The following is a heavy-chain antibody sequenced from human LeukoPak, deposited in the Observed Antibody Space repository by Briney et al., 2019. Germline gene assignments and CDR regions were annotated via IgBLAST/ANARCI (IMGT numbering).Heavy chain of an antibody. CDR1: GFTFSDYS. CDR2: ISTGGDTI. V-gene: IGHV3-48*01. CDR3: ARGPPLFAP. Sequence: GGSLRPSCVVSGFTFSDYSMNWVRQPPGKGLEWISYISTGGDTIYYADSVRGRFTISSDNAKKSLYLQMNSLRAEDTAVYYCARGPPLFAPWGQGTLVTVSS. J-gene: IGHJ5*02.